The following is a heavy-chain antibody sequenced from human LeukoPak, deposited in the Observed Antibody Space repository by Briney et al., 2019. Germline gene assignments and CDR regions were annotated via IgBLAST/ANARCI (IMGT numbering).Heavy chain of an antibody. D-gene: IGHD6-13*01. CDR3: ARMPISSSSWYSHFDC. V-gene: IGHV1-46*01. J-gene: IGHJ4*02. CDR1: GYTFTSCY. CDR2: INPSGGIT. Sequence: ASVKVSCKASGYTFTSCYMHWVRQAPGQGLEWMGIINPSGGITSYAQKFQGRVTMTRDTSTSTVYMELSSPRSEDTAVYYCARMPISSSSWYSHFDCWGQGTLVTVSS.